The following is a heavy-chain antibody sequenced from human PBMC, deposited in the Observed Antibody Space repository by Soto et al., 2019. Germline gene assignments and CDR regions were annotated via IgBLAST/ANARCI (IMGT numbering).Heavy chain of an antibody. CDR1: GGSISSYS. J-gene: IGHJ5*02. CDR3: ARGFDT. CDR2: IYTSGSM. Sequence: QVQLQESGPGLVKPSETLSLSCTVSGGSISSYSWTWIRQPVGKGLECIGRIYTSGSMNYNPSLSSRVSMSVDTSKNQFFLNLSSVTAADTAVYYCARGFDTWGQGTLVTVSS. V-gene: IGHV4-4*07.